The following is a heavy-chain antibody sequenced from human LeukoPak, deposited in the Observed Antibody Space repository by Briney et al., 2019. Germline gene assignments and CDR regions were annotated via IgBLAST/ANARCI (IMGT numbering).Heavy chain of an antibody. CDR1: GFTVSSNY. Sequence: RGSLRLSCAASGFTVSSNYMSWVRQAPGKGLEWVSLIYSGGSTYYADSVKGRFTISRDNSKNTLYFQMNSLRAEDTAVYYCARVLHGSGSDYFDYWGQGILVTVSS. D-gene: IGHD3-10*01. CDR3: ARVLHGSGSDYFDY. CDR2: IYSGGST. J-gene: IGHJ4*02. V-gene: IGHV3-53*01.